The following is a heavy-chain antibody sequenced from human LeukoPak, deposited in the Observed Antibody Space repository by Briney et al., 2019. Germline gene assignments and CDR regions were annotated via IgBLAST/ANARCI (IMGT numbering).Heavy chain of an antibody. CDR1: GFTFSSYA. V-gene: IGHV3-23*01. CDR3: TRGGGSNYGSDFWYFDL. D-gene: IGHD5-18*01. J-gene: IGHJ2*01. CDR2: ISGSGGST. Sequence: PGGSLRLSCAASGFTFSSYATSWVRQAPGKGLEWVSAISGSGGSTYYADSVKGRFTISRDNSKNTLYLQMNSLRADDTAMYYCTRGGGSNYGSDFWYFDLWGRGALVTVSS.